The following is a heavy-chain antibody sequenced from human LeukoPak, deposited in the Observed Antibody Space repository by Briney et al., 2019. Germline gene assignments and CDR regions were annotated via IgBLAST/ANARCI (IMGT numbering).Heavy chain of an antibody. V-gene: IGHV3-23*01. J-gene: IGHJ1*01. D-gene: IGHD1-26*01. Sequence: GSLRPSCAASGFTFSSYAMSWVRQAPGKGLEWVSAISGSGGSTYYADSVKGRFTISRDNSKNTLYLQMNSLRAEDTAVYYCAKSEWELLDFQHWGQGTLVTVSS. CDR2: ISGSGGST. CDR1: GFTFSSYA. CDR3: AKSEWELLDFQH.